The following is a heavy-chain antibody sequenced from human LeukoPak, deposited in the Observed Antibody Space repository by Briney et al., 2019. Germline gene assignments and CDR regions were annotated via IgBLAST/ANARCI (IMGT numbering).Heavy chain of an antibody. CDR1: GGTFSSYA. Sequence: SVKVSCKASGGTFSSYAISWVRQAPGQGLEWMGRIIPILGIANYAQKFQGRVTITADKSTSTAYMELSSLRSEDTAVYYCARDGIQLWSRGMDVWGQGTTVTISS. J-gene: IGHJ6*02. CDR2: IIPILGIA. CDR3: ARDGIQLWSRGMDV. V-gene: IGHV1-69*04. D-gene: IGHD5-18*01.